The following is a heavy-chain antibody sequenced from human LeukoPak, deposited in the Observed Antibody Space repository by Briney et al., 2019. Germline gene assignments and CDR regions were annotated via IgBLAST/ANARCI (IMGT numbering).Heavy chain of an antibody. Sequence: VASVKVSCKASGYTFTSYDINWVRQATGQGLEWMGWMNPNSGNTGYAQKFQGRVTMTRNTSISTAYMGLSSLRSENTAVYYCAIGRNIPKQRAFDIWGQGKMVTASS. V-gene: IGHV1-8*01. CDR2: MNPNSGNT. CDR3: AIGRNIPKQRAFDI. J-gene: IGHJ3*02. D-gene: IGHD2/OR15-2a*01. CDR1: GYTFTSYD.